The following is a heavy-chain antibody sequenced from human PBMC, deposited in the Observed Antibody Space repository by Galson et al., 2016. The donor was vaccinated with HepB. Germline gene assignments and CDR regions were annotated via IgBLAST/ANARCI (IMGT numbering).Heavy chain of an antibody. CDR1: GYTFTAYY. D-gene: IGHD2-21*02. CDR2: INPNSGGT. CDR3: VSGDIHPLDD. Sequence: SVKVSCKASGYTFTAYYIHWLRQAPGQGPEWMGWINPNSGGTNYAQKFQGRVTMTRDTSMRTAYMELSRLRSDDTAVYYCVSGDIHPLDDWGQGTQVTVSS. J-gene: IGHJ4*02. V-gene: IGHV1-2*02.